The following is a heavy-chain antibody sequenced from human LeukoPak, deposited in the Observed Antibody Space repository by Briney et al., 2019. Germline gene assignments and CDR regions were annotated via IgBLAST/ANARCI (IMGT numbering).Heavy chain of an antibody. CDR3: AISGLGFGEFRGLDY. J-gene: IGHJ4*02. V-gene: IGHV3-53*01. CDR1: GGSISSYY. Sequence: PSETLSLTCTVSGGSISSYYWSWVRQAPGKGLEWVSVIFSSGPTYYADSVKGRFTISRDTSKNALYLQMNSLRAEDTAVYYCAISGLGFGEFRGLDYWGQGTLVTVSS. CDR2: IFSSGPT. D-gene: IGHD3-10*01.